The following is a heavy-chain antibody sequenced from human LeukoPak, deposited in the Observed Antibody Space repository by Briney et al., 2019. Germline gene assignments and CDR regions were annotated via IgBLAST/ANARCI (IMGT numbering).Heavy chain of an antibody. Sequence: SETLSLTCTVSGGSVSSSSYYWGWIRQPPGKGLEWIGSIYYSGSTYYNPSLKSRVTISVDTSKNQFSLKLSSVTAADTAVYYCAREGRIKIDASGGSEDAFDIWGQGTMVTVSS. V-gene: IGHV4-39*07. CDR1: GGSVSSSSYY. CDR2: IYYSGST. J-gene: IGHJ3*02. D-gene: IGHD2-15*01. CDR3: AREGRIKIDASGGSEDAFDI.